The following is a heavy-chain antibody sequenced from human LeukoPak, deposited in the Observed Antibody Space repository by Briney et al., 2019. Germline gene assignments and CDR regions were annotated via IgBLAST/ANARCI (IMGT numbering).Heavy chain of an antibody. V-gene: IGHV3-30*18. CDR3: AKDPVAGYYYGSGSYFEAYYFDY. Sequence: GSLRLSCAASGFTFSSYGMHWVRQAPGKGLEWVAVISYDGSNKYYADSVKGRFTISRDNSKNTLYLQMNSLRAEDTAVYYCAKDPVAGYYYGSGSYFEAYYFDYWGQGTLVTVSS. CDR2: ISYDGSNK. D-gene: IGHD3-10*01. J-gene: IGHJ4*02. CDR1: GFTFSSYG.